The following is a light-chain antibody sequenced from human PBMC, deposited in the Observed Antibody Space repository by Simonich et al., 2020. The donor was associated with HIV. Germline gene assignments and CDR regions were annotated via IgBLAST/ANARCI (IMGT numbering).Light chain of an antibody. J-gene: IGKJ1*01. Sequence: IQLTQSPSSLSASVGDRVTITCRASQTITSYLNWYQQKPGKAPKLLIYQASSLESWVPSRFSGSGSGTEFTLTISSLQPEDFATYFCQQSYSTPWTFGQGTKVEIK. CDR1: QTITSY. CDR2: QAS. V-gene: IGKV1-39*01. CDR3: QQSYSTPWT.